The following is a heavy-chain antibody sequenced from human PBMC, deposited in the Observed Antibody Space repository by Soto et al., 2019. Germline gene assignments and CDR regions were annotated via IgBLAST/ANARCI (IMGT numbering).Heavy chain of an antibody. J-gene: IGHJ4*02. D-gene: IGHD3-10*01. Sequence: QVQLVQSGAEVKKPGASVKVSCKASGYTSTSYHTTWVRQAPGQGLEWMGWISPYNDNTNYAQKLQGRVTMTTDTSTSTAYMELKTLRSYDTAVYYCAKEGEIVDWGQGPLVTVSS. CDR1: GYTSTSYH. CDR2: ISPYNDNT. CDR3: AKEGEIVD. V-gene: IGHV1-18*01.